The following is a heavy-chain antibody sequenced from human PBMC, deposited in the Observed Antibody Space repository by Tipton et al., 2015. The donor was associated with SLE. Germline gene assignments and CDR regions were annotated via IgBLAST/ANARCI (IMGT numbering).Heavy chain of an antibody. D-gene: IGHD5-12*01. CDR2: INHSGST. Sequence: TLSLTCTVSGGSISSYYWSWIRQPPGKGLEWIGEINHSGSTNYNPSLKSRATISVDMSKNQFSLKLSSVTAADTAVYYCASGYSGYLDYWGQGTLVTVSS. V-gene: IGHV4-34*01. CDR3: ASGYSGYLDY. CDR1: GGSISSYY. J-gene: IGHJ4*02.